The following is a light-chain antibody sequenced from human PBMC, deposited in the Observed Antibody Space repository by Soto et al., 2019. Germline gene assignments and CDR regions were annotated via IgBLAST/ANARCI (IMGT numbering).Light chain of an antibody. Sequence: EIVLTQSPGTLSLSPGEGVTLSCRAGQSVSSSQLAWYQQKPGQAPRLLVYGASSRATGIPDRFSGSGSGTDFTLTISRLEPEDFAVYYCQHYDNSPLFGPGTKVDIK. CDR2: GAS. V-gene: IGKV3-20*01. J-gene: IGKJ3*01. CDR3: QHYDNSPL. CDR1: QSVSSSQ.